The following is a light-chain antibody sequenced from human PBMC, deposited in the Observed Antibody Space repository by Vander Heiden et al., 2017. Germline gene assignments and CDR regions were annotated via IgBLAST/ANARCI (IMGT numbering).Light chain of an antibody. J-gene: IGKJ4*01. V-gene: IGKV4-1*01. CDR3: QQDDSTPLT. CDR2: WAS. Sequence: DIAMTHSPDPLAVSLGERATINCKSSQSVLYSSNNKNYLAWYQQKPGQPPKLLIYWASTRESGVPDRFSGSGSGTDFTLTISSLQAEDVAVYYCQQDDSTPLTFGGGTKVEIK. CDR1: QSVLYSSNNKNY.